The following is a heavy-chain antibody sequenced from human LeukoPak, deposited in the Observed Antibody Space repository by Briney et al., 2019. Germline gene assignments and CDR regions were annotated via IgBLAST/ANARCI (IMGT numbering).Heavy chain of an antibody. Sequence: PSETLSLTCAVSGGSISSGGYYLSWIRQHPGKGLEWIGYIYYSGSTYYNPSLKSRVTISVDTSKNQFSLKLSSVTAADTAVYYCARSTVTTPYFDYWGQGTLVTVSS. CDR1: GGSISSGGYY. J-gene: IGHJ4*02. CDR3: ARSTVTTPYFDY. D-gene: IGHD4-11*01. CDR2: IYYSGST. V-gene: IGHV4-31*11.